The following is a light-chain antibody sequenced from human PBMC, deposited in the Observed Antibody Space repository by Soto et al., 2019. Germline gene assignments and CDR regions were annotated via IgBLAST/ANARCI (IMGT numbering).Light chain of an antibody. V-gene: IGLV2-14*01. CDR3: TSYTSSSTYV. J-gene: IGLJ1*01. CDR1: NSDVGYYKY. Sequence: SALTQPASVSGSPGQSITISCTGTNSDVGYYKYVSWYQQHPGKAPKLMIYEVSNRPSGVSNRSSGSKSGNTASLTISGLQAEDEADYYCTSYTSSSTYVFGTGTKVTVL. CDR2: EVS.